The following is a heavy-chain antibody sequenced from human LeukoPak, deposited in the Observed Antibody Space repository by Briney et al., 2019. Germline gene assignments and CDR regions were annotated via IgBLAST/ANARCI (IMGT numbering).Heavy chain of an antibody. CDR3: ARVGSRDGYNLFDY. CDR2: MNPNSGNT. V-gene: IGHV1-8*01. Sequence: ASVKVSCKASGYTFTSYDINWVRQATGQGLEWMGWMNPNSGNTGYAQKFQGRVTMTRDTSTSTVYMELSSLRSEDTAVYYCARVGSRDGYNLFDYWGQGTLVTVSS. J-gene: IGHJ4*02. D-gene: IGHD5-24*01. CDR1: GYTFTSYD.